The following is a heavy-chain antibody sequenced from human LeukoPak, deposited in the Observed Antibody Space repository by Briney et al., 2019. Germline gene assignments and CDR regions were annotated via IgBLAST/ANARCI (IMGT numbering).Heavy chain of an antibody. V-gene: IGHV5-51*07. CDR1: GYSFTSYW. D-gene: IGHD3-22*01. CDR3: ARRTYYYDSSGYYSGAGYWFDP. J-gene: IGHJ5*02. CDR2: IYPGDSDT. Sequence: GESLKISCKGSGYSFTSYWIGWVHQMPGKGLEWMGIIYPGDSDTRYSPSFQGQVTISADKSISTAYLQWSSLKASDTAMYYCARRTYYYDSSGYYSGAGYWFDPWGQGTLVTVSS.